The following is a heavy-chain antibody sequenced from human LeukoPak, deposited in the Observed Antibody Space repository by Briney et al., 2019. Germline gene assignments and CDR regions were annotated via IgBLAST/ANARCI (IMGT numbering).Heavy chain of an antibody. Sequence: PGGSLRLSCAASGFTFSSYSMNWVRQAPGKGLEWVSYISSSSSTIYYADSVKGRFTISRDNAKNSLYLQMNSLRAEDTAVYYCASRTSPSDYWGQGTLVTVSS. CDR2: ISSSSSTI. CDR1: GFTFSSYS. D-gene: IGHD2-2*01. CDR3: ASRTSPSDY. J-gene: IGHJ4*02. V-gene: IGHV3-48*01.